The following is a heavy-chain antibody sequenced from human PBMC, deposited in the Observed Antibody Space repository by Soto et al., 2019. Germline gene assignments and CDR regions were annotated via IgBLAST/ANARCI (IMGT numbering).Heavy chain of an antibody. CDR2: IYHSVST. Sequence: SETLSLTCAVSGGSISSGGYSWSWIRQPPGKGLEWIGYIYHSVSTYYNPSLKSRVTISIDRSKNQFSLKLSSATAADTAVYYCARVPGYWGQGTLVTVSS. CDR1: GGSISSGGYS. V-gene: IGHV4-30-2*01. J-gene: IGHJ4*02. D-gene: IGHD2-2*01. CDR3: ARVPGY.